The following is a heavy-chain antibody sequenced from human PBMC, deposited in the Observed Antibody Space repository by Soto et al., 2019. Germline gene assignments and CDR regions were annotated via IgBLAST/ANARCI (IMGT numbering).Heavy chain of an antibody. J-gene: IGHJ6*01. D-gene: IGHD3-16*01. CDR2: ISSYNSYNGDT. CDR1: GYTFSNYA. V-gene: IGHV1-18*04. Sequence: QVQLVQSGADLKKPGASVQVSCKTSGYTFSNYALNWVRQAPGQGLEWMGWISSYNSYNGDTKYARMLQDRLSMTIYTSTATAYIELRSLRSDDTAVYYCAMSDLERGEVGYYGMDVRGQGTTVTVYS. CDR3: AMSDLERGEVGYYGMDV.